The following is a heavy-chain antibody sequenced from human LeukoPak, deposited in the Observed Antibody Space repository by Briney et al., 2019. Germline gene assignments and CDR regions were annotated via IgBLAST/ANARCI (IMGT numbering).Heavy chain of an antibody. CDR2: INAGNGNT. D-gene: IGHD1-26*01. Sequence: SVKVSCKASGYTFTSYDINWVRQATGQRLEWMGWINAGNGNTKYSQKFQGRVTITRDTSASTAYMELSSLRSEDTAVYYCARDRSGSYDYWGQGTLVTVSS. CDR3: ARDRSGSYDY. CDR1: GYTFTSYD. J-gene: IGHJ4*02. V-gene: IGHV1-3*01.